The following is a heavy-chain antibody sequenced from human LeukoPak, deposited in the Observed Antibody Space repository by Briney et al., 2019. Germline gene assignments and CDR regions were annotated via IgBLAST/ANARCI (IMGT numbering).Heavy chain of an antibody. CDR3: ARPVEMSVNAFDI. Sequence: GESLKISCKGSGYNFTNNWIGWVRQMPGKGLDWMGIIYPGDSDTTYSPSFQGQVTISADKSISTAFLQWSSLKASDTAMYYCARPVEMSVNAFDIWGQGQWSPSLQ. CDR1: GYNFTNNW. J-gene: IGHJ3*02. CDR2: IYPGDSDT. D-gene: IGHD5-24*01. V-gene: IGHV5-51*01.